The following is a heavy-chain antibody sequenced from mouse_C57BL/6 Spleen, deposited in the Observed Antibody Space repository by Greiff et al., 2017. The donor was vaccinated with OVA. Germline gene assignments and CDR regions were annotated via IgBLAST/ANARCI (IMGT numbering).Heavy chain of an antibody. Sequence: EVMLVESGGGLVQPKGSLKLSCAASGFSFNTYAMNWVRQAPGKGLEWVARIRSKSNNYATYYADSVKDRFTISRDDSESMLYLQMNNLKTEDTAMYYCVRQGGNYYAMDYWGQGTSVTVSS. V-gene: IGHV10-1*01. CDR1: GFSFNTYA. CDR2: IRSKSNNYAT. CDR3: VRQGGNYYAMDY. J-gene: IGHJ4*01. D-gene: IGHD2-1*01.